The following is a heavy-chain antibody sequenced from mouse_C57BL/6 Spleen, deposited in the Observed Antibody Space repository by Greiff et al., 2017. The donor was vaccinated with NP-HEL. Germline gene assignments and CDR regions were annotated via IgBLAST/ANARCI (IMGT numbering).Heavy chain of an antibody. CDR1: GYTFTDYY. CDR2: INPNNGGT. J-gene: IGHJ2*01. Sequence: EVQLQQSGPELVKPGASVKISCKASGYTFTDYYMNWVKQSHGKSLEWIGDINPNNGGTSYNQKFKGKATLTVDKSSSTAYMELRSLTSEDSAVYYCARSANWDVRYFDYWGQGTTLTVSS. V-gene: IGHV1-26*01. D-gene: IGHD4-1*01. CDR3: ARSANWDVRYFDY.